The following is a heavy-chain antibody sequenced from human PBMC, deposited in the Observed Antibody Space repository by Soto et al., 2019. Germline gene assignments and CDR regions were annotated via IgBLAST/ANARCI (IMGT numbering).Heavy chain of an antibody. CDR3: ARTPSYVWGSYRENWFDP. CDR2: IYYSGST. Sequence: SETLSLTCTVSGGSISGYYWSWIRQPPGKGLEWIGYIYYSGSTNYNPSLKSRVTISVDTSKNQFSLKLSSVTAADTAVYYCARTPSYVWGSYRENWFDPWGQGTLVTVSS. V-gene: IGHV4-59*01. CDR1: GGSISGYY. D-gene: IGHD3-16*02. J-gene: IGHJ5*02.